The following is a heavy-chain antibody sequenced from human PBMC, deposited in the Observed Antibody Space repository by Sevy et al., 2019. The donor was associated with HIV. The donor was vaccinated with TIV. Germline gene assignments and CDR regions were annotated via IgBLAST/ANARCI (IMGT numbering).Heavy chain of an antibody. J-gene: IGHJ4*02. Sequence: ASVKVSCKTFGYTFKTYGISWVRQAPGQGLEWMGWISAYSGDTNFAQKFQGRVTMTTDTSTSTAYMELGSLGSDDTAVYFCARDKPQGVVIIPGSMWGGVDYWGQGTVVAVSS. D-gene: IGHD2-2*01. V-gene: IGHV1-18*01. CDR2: ISAYSGDT. CDR1: GYTFKTYG. CDR3: ARDKPQGVVIIPGSMWGGVDY.